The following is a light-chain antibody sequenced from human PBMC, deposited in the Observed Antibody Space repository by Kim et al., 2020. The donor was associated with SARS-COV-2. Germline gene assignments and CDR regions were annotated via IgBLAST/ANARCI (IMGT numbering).Light chain of an antibody. Sequence: ASVGDRLTITCQASHSISGWLAWYQQKPGKAPKLLIYKASSLESGVTSRFSGSGSGTEFTLTVSSLQTDDFAAYYCQQYNSYRWTFGQGTKVDIK. V-gene: IGKV1-5*03. CDR2: KAS. CDR3: QQYNSYRWT. CDR1: HSISGW. J-gene: IGKJ1*01.